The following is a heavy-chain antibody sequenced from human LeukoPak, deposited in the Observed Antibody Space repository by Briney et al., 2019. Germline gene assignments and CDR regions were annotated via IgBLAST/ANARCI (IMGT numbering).Heavy chain of an antibody. CDR2: IYWDDDK. D-gene: IGHD6-6*01. CDR1: GFSLSTSRMG. J-gene: IGHJ1*01. V-gene: IGHV2-5*02. Sequence: SGPTLVQPTQTLTLTCTFSGFSLSTSRMGVGWIRQPPGKALEWLPLIYWDDDKRYSPSLKSRLTITKDTSKNQVVLTMTKMDPVGTATYYCANSTSVFGSSPNGAEYFQHWGLGTLVTVSS. CDR3: ANSTSVFGSSPNGAEYFQH.